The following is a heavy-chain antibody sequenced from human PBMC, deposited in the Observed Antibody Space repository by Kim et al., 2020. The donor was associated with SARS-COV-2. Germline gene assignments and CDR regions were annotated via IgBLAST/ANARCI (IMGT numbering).Heavy chain of an antibody. D-gene: IGHD6-13*01. V-gene: IGHV1-24*01. J-gene: IGHJ4*02. CDR3: ATVVAGAAGPFDY. Sequence: AQKFQGRVTMTEDTSTDTAYMELSSLRSEDTAVYYCATVVAGAAGPFDYWGQGTLVTVSS.